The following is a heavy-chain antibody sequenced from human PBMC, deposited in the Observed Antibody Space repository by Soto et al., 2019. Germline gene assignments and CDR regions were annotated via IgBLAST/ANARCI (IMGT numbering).Heavy chain of an antibody. V-gene: IGHV1-18*01. J-gene: IGHJ4*02. D-gene: IGHD3-3*01. CDR3: ARLFGHYDFWSGYPHVDY. CDR2: ISAYDGNT. CDR1: GYTFTSYG. Sequence: ASVKVSCKASGYTFTSYGISWVRQAPGQGLEWMGWISAYDGNTNYAQKLQGRVTMTTDTPTSTAYMELRSLRSDDTAVYYCARLFGHYDFWSGYPHVDYWGQGTLVTVSS.